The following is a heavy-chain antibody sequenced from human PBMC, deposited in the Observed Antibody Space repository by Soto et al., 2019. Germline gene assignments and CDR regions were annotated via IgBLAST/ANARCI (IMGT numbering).Heavy chain of an antibody. CDR2: VYYSGST. CDR3: ARTETSCNQFFDH. V-gene: IGHV4-59*02. Sequence: KTSETLSLTCTVTGDSVNSYYWSWMRQPPGKGLECMGYVYYSGSTNYNPSLKSRVTISVDTSKNQISLRLKSVTAADTAVYYCARTETSCNQFFDHWGQGRLVTVSS. D-gene: IGHD2-15*01. CDR1: GDSVNSYY. J-gene: IGHJ4*01.